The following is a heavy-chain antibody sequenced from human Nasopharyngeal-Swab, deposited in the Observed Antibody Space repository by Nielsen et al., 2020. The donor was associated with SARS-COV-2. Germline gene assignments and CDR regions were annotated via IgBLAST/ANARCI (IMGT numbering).Heavy chain of an antibody. CDR1: GYTFTSYA. CDR3: ARAMNDYDILTGYYPADYYYYGMDV. Sequence: ASVKVSCKASGYTFTSYAMNWVRQAPGQGLERMGWINTNTGNPTYAQGFTGRFVFSLDTSVSTAYLQISSLKAEDTAVYYCARAMNDYDILTGYYPADYYYYGMDVWGQGTTVTVSS. D-gene: IGHD3-9*01. V-gene: IGHV7-4-1*02. J-gene: IGHJ6*02. CDR2: INTNTGNP.